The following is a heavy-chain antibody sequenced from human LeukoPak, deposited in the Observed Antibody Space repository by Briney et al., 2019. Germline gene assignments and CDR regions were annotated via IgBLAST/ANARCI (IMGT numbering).Heavy chain of an antibody. CDR2: ISGSGGNT. Sequence: HPGGSLRLSCAASGFTFSSYAMSWVRQAPGKGLEWVSAISGSGGNTYYADSVKGRFTISRDNSKNTLYLQMSSLRADDTAVYHCAKFAFRVAVPAANDYWGQGIQVTVSS. CDR3: AKFAFRVAVPAANDY. D-gene: IGHD2-2*01. CDR1: GFTFSSYA. J-gene: IGHJ4*02. V-gene: IGHV3-23*01.